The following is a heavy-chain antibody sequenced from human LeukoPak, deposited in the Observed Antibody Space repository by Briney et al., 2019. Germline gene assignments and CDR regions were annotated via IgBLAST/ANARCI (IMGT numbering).Heavy chain of an antibody. J-gene: IGHJ4*02. V-gene: IGHV1-24*01. CDR3: ATVYYYGSGSYYNPLDY. CDR2: FDPEDGET. D-gene: IGHD3-10*01. Sequence: ASVKVSCKVSGYTLTELSMHWVRQAPGKGLEWMGVFDPEDGETIYAQKFQGRVTMTEDTSTDTAYMELSSLRSEDTAVYYCATVYYYGSGSYYNPLDYWGQGTLVTVSS. CDR1: GYTLTELS.